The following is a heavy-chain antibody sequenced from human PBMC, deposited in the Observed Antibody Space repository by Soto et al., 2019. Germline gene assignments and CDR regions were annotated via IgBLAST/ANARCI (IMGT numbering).Heavy chain of an antibody. CDR2: ISAYNGDT. CDR3: AATIAYSYHCYGMAV. V-gene: IGHV1-18*01. CDR1: GYTLTSYG. J-gene: IGHJ6*02. D-gene: IGHD5-12*01. Sequence: QVQLVQSGAEVTKPGASVKVSCKASGYTLTSYGISWVRQAPGQGLEWMGWISAYNGDTNYAQSLQGRVTMTTDTSSTTAYMELRSLRSDDTAMYFCAATIAYSYHCYGMAVWGQWPTVTVSS.